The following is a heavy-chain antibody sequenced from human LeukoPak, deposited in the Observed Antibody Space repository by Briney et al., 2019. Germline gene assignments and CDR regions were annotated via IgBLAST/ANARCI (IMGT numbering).Heavy chain of an antibody. Sequence: GSLRLSCAASGFTFSSYEMNWVRQAPGKGLEWVSYISSSGSTIYYADSVKGRFTISRDNAKNTLYLQMNTLTAEDTAMYYCARAVAVAGTDYWGQGTLVTVSS. CDR2: ISSSGSTI. CDR1: GFTFSSYE. CDR3: ARAVAVAGTDY. J-gene: IGHJ4*02. V-gene: IGHV3-48*03. D-gene: IGHD6-19*01.